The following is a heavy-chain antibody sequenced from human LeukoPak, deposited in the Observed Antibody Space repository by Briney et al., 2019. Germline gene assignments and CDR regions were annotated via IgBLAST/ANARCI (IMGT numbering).Heavy chain of an antibody. Sequence: PGRSLRLSCAASGFTFSSYAMHWVRQAPGKGLEWVAVISYDGSNKYYADSVKGRFTISRDNSKNTLYLQMNSLRAEDTAVYYCARATPLRISGWYGYFDYCGQGTLVTVSS. D-gene: IGHD6-19*01. CDR2: ISYDGSNK. J-gene: IGHJ4*02. CDR1: GFTFSSYA. V-gene: IGHV3-30-3*01. CDR3: ARATPLRISGWYGYFDY.